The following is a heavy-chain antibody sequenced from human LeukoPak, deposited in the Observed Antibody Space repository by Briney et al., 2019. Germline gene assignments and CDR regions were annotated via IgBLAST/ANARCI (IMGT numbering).Heavy chain of an antibody. Sequence: HRASVKVSCTASGYTFTSYGISWVRQAPGQGLEWMGWISAYNGNTNYAQKLQGRVTMTTDTSTSAAYMELRSLRSDDTAVYYCAREQYSGSYDAFDIWGQGTMVTVSS. V-gene: IGHV1-18*01. CDR1: GYTFTSYG. CDR3: AREQYSGSYDAFDI. CDR2: ISAYNGNT. J-gene: IGHJ3*02. D-gene: IGHD1-26*01.